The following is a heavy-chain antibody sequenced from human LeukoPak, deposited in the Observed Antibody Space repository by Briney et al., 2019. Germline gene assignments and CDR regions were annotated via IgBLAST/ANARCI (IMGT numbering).Heavy chain of an antibody. D-gene: IGHD2-8*01. J-gene: IGHJ3*02. CDR3: ARVSYYPHDAFDI. V-gene: IGHV3-7*01. Sequence: GGSLRLSCAASGFIFSSYWMSWFRQAPGKGLEWVANINQDGSEKYYVDSVKGRLIISRDNAKNSLYLQMNSLRAEDTAVYYCARVSYYPHDAFDIWGQGTMVTVSS. CDR2: INQDGSEK. CDR1: GFIFSSYW.